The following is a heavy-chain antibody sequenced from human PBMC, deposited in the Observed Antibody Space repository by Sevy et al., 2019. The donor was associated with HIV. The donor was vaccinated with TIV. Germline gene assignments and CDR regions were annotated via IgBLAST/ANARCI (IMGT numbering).Heavy chain of an antibody. CDR1: GGSISNSTYY. J-gene: IGHJ4*02. V-gene: IGHV4-39*01. CDR3: ARSNDY. Sequence: SETLSLTCTVSGGSISNSTYYWGWIRQPPGKGLELIGTIYYGESTYYNPSLKSRVTISVDTSKNQFSLKLSSVTAADTAVYYCARSNDYWGQGTLVTVSS. CDR2: IYYGEST.